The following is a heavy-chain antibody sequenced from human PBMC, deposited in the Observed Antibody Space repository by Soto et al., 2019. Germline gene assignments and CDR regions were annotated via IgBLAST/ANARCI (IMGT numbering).Heavy chain of an antibody. J-gene: IGHJ4*01. CDR2: ISGSSSTT. CDR3: APTRYDYGDDAVGY. Sequence: EVQFLEYGGGLVQRGESLRLSCVASGFTFNKYAMTWVRQAPGKGLEWVSSISGSSSTTYYADSVKGRFTISRDNSKNTVYLHMNTLSTEDTAVYYCAPTRYDYGDDAVGYWGQGTLVTVSS. CDR1: GFTFNKYA. V-gene: IGHV3-23*01. D-gene: IGHD4-17*01.